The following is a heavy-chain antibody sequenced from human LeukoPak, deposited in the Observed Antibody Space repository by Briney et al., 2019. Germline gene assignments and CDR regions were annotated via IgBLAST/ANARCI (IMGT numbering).Heavy chain of an antibody. D-gene: IGHD4-11*01. CDR1: GGAFSGYF. CDR3: ARGSRNYNNYEGADY. Sequence: SETLSLTCAVYGGAFSGYFWSWIRQPPGKGLEWIGEINHSGDTKYNPSLKSRVSMSVDVSKDQFSLKLTSLTAADTAVYYCARGSRNYNNYEGADYWGQGTLVTVSS. J-gene: IGHJ4*02. CDR2: INHSGDT. V-gene: IGHV4-34*01.